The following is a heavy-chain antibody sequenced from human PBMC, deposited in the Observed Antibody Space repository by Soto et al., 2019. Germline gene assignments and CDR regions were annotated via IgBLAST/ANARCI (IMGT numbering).Heavy chain of an antibody. D-gene: IGHD2-21*02. CDR1: GFTFNYYW. Sequence: EVQLVESEGGLVQRGGSLRLSCAASGFTFNYYWMHWVRQAPGQGLVWVSHIHSDGSTTTYADSVKGRFTISRDNAKNRLYVQMNGRRAEDGVVYNGVGGDKGVFARWGQGTTAPVSS. CDR2: IHSDGSTT. CDR3: VGGDKGVFAR. J-gene: IGHJ3*01. V-gene: IGHV3-74*01.